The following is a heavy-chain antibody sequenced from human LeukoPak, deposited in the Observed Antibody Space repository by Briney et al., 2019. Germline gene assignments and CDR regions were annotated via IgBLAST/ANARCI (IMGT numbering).Heavy chain of an antibody. J-gene: IGHJ4*02. V-gene: IGHV3-7*03. CDR2: IKGGGSEE. CDR3: EAYGSV. D-gene: IGHD3-10*01. CDR1: GFTFSNYW. Sequence: GGSLRLSCAGSGFTFSNYWMTWVRQAPGKGLEWVANIKGGGSEENYVESVKGRFSISRDNAKNALYLQMNSLRIEDTAMYYCEAYGSVWGQGTLVAVSS.